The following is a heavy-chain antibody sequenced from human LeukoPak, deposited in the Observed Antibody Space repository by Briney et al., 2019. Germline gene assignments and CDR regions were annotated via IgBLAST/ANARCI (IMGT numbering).Heavy chain of an antibody. D-gene: IGHD4-17*01. CDR3: AKPSGDYDYFDY. CDR2: ISGSGGNT. CDR1: GFTFSNYA. V-gene: IGHV3-23*01. J-gene: IGHJ4*02. Sequence: GGSLRLSCVASGFTFSNYAMSWVRQAPGKGLEWVPTISGSGGNTYYADSVKGRFTISRDNSKNTLFLQINSLTVEDTAVYYCAKPSGDYDYFDYWGQGTLVTVSS.